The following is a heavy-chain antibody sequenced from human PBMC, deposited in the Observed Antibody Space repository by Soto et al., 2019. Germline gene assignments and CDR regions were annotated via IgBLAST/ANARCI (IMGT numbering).Heavy chain of an antibody. J-gene: IGHJ6*02. Sequence: SETLSLTCTVSCGSISYEYYHWTWIRQSPGKGLEWIGYIHYSGSIIYNPSFKSRVTISVDTSKDQFSLQLSSVTAADTAVYFCAREDDGGDRDYYGLDVWGQGTTVTVSS. CDR2: IHYSGSI. V-gene: IGHV4-30-4*08. CDR1: CGSISYEYYH. D-gene: IGHD2-21*02. CDR3: AREDDGGDRDYYGLDV.